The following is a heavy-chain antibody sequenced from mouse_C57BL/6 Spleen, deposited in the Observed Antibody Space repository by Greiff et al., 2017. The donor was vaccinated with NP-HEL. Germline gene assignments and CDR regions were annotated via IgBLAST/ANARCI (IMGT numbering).Heavy chain of an antibody. CDR2: IYPRDGST. CDR3: ARTSGDYFDY. CDR1: GYTFTSYD. Sequence: VKLVESGPELVKPGASVKLSCKASGYTFTSYDINWVKQRPGQGLEWIGWIYPRDGSTKYNEKFKGKATLTVDTSSSTAYMELHSLTSEDSAVYFCARTSGDYFDYWGQGTTLTVSS. V-gene: IGHV1-85*01. J-gene: IGHJ2*01.